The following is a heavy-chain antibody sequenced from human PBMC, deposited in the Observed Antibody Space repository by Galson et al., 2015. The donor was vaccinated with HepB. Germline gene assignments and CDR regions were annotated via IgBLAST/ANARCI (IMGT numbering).Heavy chain of an antibody. CDR3: AKERVVPAAIPLEY. CDR1: GFTFRNYG. Sequence: LRLSCAASGFTFRNYGMYWVRRAPGKGLEWVATVSNDGNNEYYANSVKGRFTISRDNSKNAVYLQMNSLRTEDTAVYFCAKERVVPAAIPLEYWGQGTQVIVSS. D-gene: IGHD2-2*01. J-gene: IGHJ4*02. V-gene: IGHV3-30*18. CDR2: VSNDGNNE.